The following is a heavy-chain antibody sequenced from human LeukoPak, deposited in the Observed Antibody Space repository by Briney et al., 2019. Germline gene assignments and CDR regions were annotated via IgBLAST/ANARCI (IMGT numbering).Heavy chain of an antibody. D-gene: IGHD5-12*01. CDR3: AKVALIVATGRPPDY. J-gene: IGHJ4*02. CDR1: GFTFSSYS. V-gene: IGHV3-21*01. CDR2: ISSSSSYI. Sequence: PGRSLRLSCAASGFTFSSYSMNWVRQAPGKGLEWVSSISSSSSYIYYADSVKGRFTISRDNSKNTLYLQMNSLRAEDTAVYYCAKVALIVATGRPPDYWGQGTLVTVSS.